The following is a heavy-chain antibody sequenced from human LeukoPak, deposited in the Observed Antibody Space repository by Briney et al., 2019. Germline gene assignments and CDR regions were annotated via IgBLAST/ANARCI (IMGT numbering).Heavy chain of an antibody. D-gene: IGHD3-22*01. V-gene: IGHV3-66*01. J-gene: IGHJ4*02. CDR1: GFTVSSYY. Sequence: GGSLRLSCAASGFTVSSYYMSWARQAPAKGLEWVSVIYRGGNTYYADSVKGRFTISRDNSKNTLYLQMNSLRAEDTALYYCAIMHPYYDGNGYWVQWGQGTLVTVSS. CDR2: IYRGGNT. CDR3: AIMHPYYDGNGYWVQ.